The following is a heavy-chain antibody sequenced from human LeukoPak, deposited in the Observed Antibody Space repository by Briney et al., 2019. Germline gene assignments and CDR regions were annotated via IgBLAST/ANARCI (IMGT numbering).Heavy chain of an antibody. V-gene: IGHV5-51*01. D-gene: IGHD3-10*01. CDR3: ARQSYSYYGSGSYDIWFDP. Sequence: GESLKISCKGSGYSFTSYWIGWVRRLPGKGLEWMGIIYPGDSDTRYSPSFQGQVTISADKSISTAYLQWSSLKASDTAMYYCARQSYSYYGSGSYDIWFDPWGQGTLVTVSS. J-gene: IGHJ5*02. CDR2: IYPGDSDT. CDR1: GYSFTSYW.